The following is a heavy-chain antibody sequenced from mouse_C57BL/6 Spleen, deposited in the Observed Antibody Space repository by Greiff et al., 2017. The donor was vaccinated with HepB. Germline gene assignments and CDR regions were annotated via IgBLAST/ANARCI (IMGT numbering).Heavy chain of an antibody. Sequence: QVQLQQSGAELAKPGASVKLSCKASGYTFTSYWMHWVKQRPGQGLEWIGYINPSSGYTKYNQKFKDKATLTADKSSSTAYMQLSSLTYEDSAVYYCARRVPTTVDAMDYWGQGTSVTVSS. V-gene: IGHV1-7*01. D-gene: IGHD1-1*01. CDR1: GYTFTSYW. CDR3: ARRVPTTVDAMDY. J-gene: IGHJ4*01. CDR2: INPSSGYT.